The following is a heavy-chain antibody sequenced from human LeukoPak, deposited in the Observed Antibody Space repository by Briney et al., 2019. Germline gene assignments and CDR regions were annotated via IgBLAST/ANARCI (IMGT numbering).Heavy chain of an antibody. J-gene: IGHJ3*02. D-gene: IGHD2-15*01. V-gene: IGHV3-23*01. CDR2: ISGSGGST. CDR1: GFTFRSHD. Sequence: GGSLRLSCAASGFTFRSHDMSWVRQAPGKGLEWVSGISGSGGSTFYADSVKGRFTVSRDNSKNTLFLQMNSLRAEDTAVYYCARDDKDIVVVVAATPRLYAFDIWGQGTMVTVSS. CDR3: ARDDKDIVVVVAATPRLYAFDI.